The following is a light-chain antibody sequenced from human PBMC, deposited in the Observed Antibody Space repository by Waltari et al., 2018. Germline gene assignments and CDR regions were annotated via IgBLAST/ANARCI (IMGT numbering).Light chain of an antibody. CDR1: QSINNNF. Sequence: DIVMTQSPDSLAVSLGERATINCKSSQSINNNFLTWYQQKPGQPPKVLIYGASARESGVPDRFGGGGSGTDFTLTISSLQAEDVAVYYCQQFYTTPLTFGGGTRVEIK. V-gene: IGKV4-1*01. CDR2: GAS. J-gene: IGKJ4*01. CDR3: QQFYTTPLT.